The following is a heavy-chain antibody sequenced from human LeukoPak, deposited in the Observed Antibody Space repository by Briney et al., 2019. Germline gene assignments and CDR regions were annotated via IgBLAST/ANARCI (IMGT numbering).Heavy chain of an antibody. CDR1: GFTFSSYA. V-gene: IGHV3-30*01. CDR2: ISYDGSNK. CDR3: ARDLADDDGDYGWFDP. D-gene: IGHD4-17*01. J-gene: IGHJ5*02. Sequence: GGSLRLSCAASGFTFSSYAMHWVRQAPGKGLEWVAVISYDGSNKYYADSVKGRFTISRDNSKNTLYLQMNSLRAEDTAGYYCARDLADDDGDYGWFDPWGQGTLVTVSS.